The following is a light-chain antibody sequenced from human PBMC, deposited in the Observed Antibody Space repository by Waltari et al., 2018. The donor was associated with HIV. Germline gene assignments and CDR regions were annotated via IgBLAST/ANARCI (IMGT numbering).Light chain of an antibody. CDR1: SSNIGSNI. CDR3: AAWDDSLNAWV. J-gene: IGLJ3*02. Sequence: QSVLTQPPSASGTPGQRVSISCSGSSSNIGSNIVNWYQQLPGTAPKLLIYSNNQRPSGVPDRFSVSKSGTSASLAISVLQSEDDADYYCAAWDDSLNAWVFGGGTKLTVL. CDR2: SNN. V-gene: IGLV1-44*01.